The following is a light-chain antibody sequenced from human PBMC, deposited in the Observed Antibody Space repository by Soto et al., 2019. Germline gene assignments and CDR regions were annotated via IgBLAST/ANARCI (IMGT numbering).Light chain of an antibody. V-gene: IGLV2-8*01. CDR1: SSDVGGYDY. CDR2: EVS. Sequence: QSALTQPPSASGSPGQSVTISCTGTSSDVGGYDYVSWYQQHPGKAPKLMIYEVSKRPSGVPDRFSGSKSGNTASLTVSGLQADDEADYFCSSYAGSNNNYVFGTGTQLTVL. J-gene: IGLJ1*01. CDR3: SSYAGSNNNYV.